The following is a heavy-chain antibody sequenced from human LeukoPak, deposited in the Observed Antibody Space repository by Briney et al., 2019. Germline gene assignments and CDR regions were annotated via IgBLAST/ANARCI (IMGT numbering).Heavy chain of an antibody. CDR2: ISGSGGST. D-gene: IGHD3-16*01. CDR1: GFTFDDYA. J-gene: IGHJ4*02. Sequence: GGSLRLSCAASGFTFDDYAMHWVRQAPGKGLEWVSGISGSGGSTYYADSVKGRFTISRDNSKNTLYLQMNSLRAEDTAVYYCASTRGMPYYFDYWGQGTLVTVSS. CDR3: ASTRGMPYYFDY. V-gene: IGHV3-23*01.